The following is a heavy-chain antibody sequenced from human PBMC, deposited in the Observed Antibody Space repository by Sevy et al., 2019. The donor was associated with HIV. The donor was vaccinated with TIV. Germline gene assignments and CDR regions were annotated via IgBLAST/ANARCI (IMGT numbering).Heavy chain of an antibody. V-gene: IGHV1-2*02. D-gene: IGHD3-3*01. J-gene: IGHJ6*02. CDR2: INPKSGAT. Sequence: ASVKVSCKASGYTFSDSGYYVHWVRQAPGQGLEWMGWINPKSGATNYAQKFQGRVTMTRDTSVSTANMELNRLTSDDTAVYYYASESYDFWTGPVDYDYGMDVWGQGTTVTVSS. CDR1: GYTFSDSGYY. CDR3: ASESYDFWTGPVDYDYGMDV.